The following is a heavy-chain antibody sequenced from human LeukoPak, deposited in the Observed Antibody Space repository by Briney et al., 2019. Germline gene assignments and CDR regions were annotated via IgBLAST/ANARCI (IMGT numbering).Heavy chain of an antibody. J-gene: IGHJ4*02. CDR1: EIPFSTYR. D-gene: IGHD4-23*01. Sequence: RGGLRRLSCAASEIPFSTYRMNGVPQSPGRALDRVSYITRFTRTLYYAGPVKARFTISTDNAETSPSLRMNSLRAEATAVYYCARVHRYGGLFDYWGQGTLVTVSS. V-gene: IGHV3-48*01. CDR2: ITRFTRTL. CDR3: ARVHRYGGLFDY.